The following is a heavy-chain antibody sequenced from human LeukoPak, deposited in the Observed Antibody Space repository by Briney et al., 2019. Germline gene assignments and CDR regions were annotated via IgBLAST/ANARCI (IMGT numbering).Heavy chain of an antibody. D-gene: IGHD6-13*01. V-gene: IGHV3-43*02. Sequence: GGSLRLSCAASGFTFDDYAMHWVRQAPGRGLEWVSLMSGDGGSTYYADYVKGRFTISRDNSKNSLYLQMNSLRTEDTALYYCANHPQYSSSWTWFDYWGQGTLVTVSS. CDR3: ANHPQYSSSWTWFDY. CDR2: MSGDGGST. CDR1: GFTFDDYA. J-gene: IGHJ4*02.